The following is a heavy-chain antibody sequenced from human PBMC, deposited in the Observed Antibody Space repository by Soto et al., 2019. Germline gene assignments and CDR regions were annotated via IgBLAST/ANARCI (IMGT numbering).Heavy chain of an antibody. V-gene: IGHV4-34*01. CDR3: ARDKITGLFDY. D-gene: IGHD2-8*02. CDR2: INHSGST. CDR1: GGYFSGYY. Sequence: PSETISDTCAVGGGYFSGYYWTWIRQPPGTGLEWIGEINHSGSTNYNPSLKSRVTISVDTSKNQFPLKLTSVTAADTAVYYCARDKITGLFDYWGQGTLVTVS. J-gene: IGHJ4*02.